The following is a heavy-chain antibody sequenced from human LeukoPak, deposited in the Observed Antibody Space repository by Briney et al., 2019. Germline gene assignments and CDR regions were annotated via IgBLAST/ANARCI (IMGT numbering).Heavy chain of an antibody. CDR2: ISSSGSTI. Sequence: GGSLRLSCAASGFTFSSYEMNWVRQAPGKGLEWVSYISSSGSTIYYADSVKGRFTISRDNSKNTLYLQMNSLRAEDTAVFYCGKLLYSSGMYHFDYWGQGTLVTVCS. CDR1: GFTFSSYE. D-gene: IGHD3-10*01. J-gene: IGHJ4*02. V-gene: IGHV3-48*03. CDR3: GKLLYSSGMYHFDY.